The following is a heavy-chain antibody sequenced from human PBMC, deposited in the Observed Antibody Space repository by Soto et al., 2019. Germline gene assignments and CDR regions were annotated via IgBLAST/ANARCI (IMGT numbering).Heavy chain of an antibody. V-gene: IGHV4-61*01. CDR3: ARDLGISLVRGVEVAFGS. D-gene: IGHD3-10*01. CDR1: GGSVSSGSDY. CDR2: IYYSGST. J-gene: IGHJ4*02. Sequence: ASETLSVTCTVGGGSVSSGSDYWSWIRQPPGKGLEWIGYIYYSGSTNYYPSLKSRVTISVDPSKKQFSMKLSSVTAADTAVYYCARDLGISLVRGVEVAFGSWVQGTLVTVSS.